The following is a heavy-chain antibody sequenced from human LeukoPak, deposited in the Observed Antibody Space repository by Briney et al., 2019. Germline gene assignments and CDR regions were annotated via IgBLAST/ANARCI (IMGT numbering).Heavy chain of an antibody. J-gene: IGHJ4*02. V-gene: IGHV1-46*01. CDR2: IYPRDGST. CDR3: ARDQEGFDY. Sequence: ASVKVSCKASGYTFTSNYLHWVRQAPGQGLEWMGMIYPRDGSTSYAQKFQGRVTVTRDTSTSTVHMELSGLRSEDTAVYYCARDQEGFDYWGQGTLVTVSS. CDR1: GYTFTSNY.